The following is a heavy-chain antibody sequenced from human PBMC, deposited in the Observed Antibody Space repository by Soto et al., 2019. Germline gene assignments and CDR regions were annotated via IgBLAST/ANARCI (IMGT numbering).Heavy chain of an antibody. V-gene: IGHV3-7*03. CDR1: EFTFSTYW. CDR3: AREDWVFDY. D-gene: IGHD3-9*01. Sequence: GGSLRLSCAASEFTFSTYWMTWVRQAPGKGLEWVANIDQGGGKKYYVDSVKGRFTISRDNAKNSLYLQMNSLRAEDTAVYYCAREDWVFDYWGQGTLVTVSS. CDR2: IDQGGGKK. J-gene: IGHJ4*02.